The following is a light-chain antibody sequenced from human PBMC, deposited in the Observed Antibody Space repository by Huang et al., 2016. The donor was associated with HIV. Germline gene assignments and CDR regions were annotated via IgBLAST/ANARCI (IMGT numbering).Light chain of an antibody. Sequence: IQMTQSPSSLSASVGDRVTITCRASQTISSYLNWFQQKPRKAPNLLIYATSNLQSGVPSRFSGSGSATDFTLTISSLQPEDFATYYCQQSYSTPYTFGQGTKVEIK. CDR2: ATS. CDR3: QQSYSTPYT. V-gene: IGKV1-39*01. CDR1: QTISSY. J-gene: IGKJ2*01.